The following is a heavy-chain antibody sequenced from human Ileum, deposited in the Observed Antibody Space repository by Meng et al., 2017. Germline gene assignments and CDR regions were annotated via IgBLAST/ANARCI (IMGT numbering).Heavy chain of an antibody. Sequence: GESLKISCAASGFTFSSYWMHWVRQAPGKGLVWVSRINSDGSTTTDAGSVKGRFTISRDNAKNTLYLQMNSLRDEDTAVYYCASGWSKEYSYTCGYWGQGTLVTVSS. CDR3: ASGWSKEYSYTCGY. J-gene: IGHJ4*02. V-gene: IGHV3-74*01. CDR1: GFTFSSYW. D-gene: IGHD3-16*01. CDR2: INSDGSTT.